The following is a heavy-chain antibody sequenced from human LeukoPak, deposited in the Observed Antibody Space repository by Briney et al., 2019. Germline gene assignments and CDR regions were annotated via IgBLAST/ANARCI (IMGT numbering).Heavy chain of an antibody. V-gene: IGHV5-51*01. Sequence: GESLKISCKGSGYSFTSYWIGWVRQMPGKGLERMGIIYPGDSDTRYSPSFQGQVTISADKSISTAYLQWSSLKASDTAMYYCARHGFFDILTGSDAFDIWGQGTMVTVSS. CDR1: GYSFTSYW. CDR2: IYPGDSDT. J-gene: IGHJ3*02. D-gene: IGHD3-9*01. CDR3: ARHGFFDILTGSDAFDI.